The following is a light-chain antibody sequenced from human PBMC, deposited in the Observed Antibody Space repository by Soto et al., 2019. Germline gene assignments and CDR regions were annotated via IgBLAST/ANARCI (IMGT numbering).Light chain of an antibody. J-gene: IGLJ1*01. Sequence: ELTQPPSVSVSPGQTASITCSGDKLGDKYACWYQQKPGQSPVLVIYQDSKRPSGIPERFSGSNSGNTATLTISGTQAMDEADYYCQAWDSSTYVVGTGTKV. CDR3: QAWDSSTYV. CDR1: KLGDKY. CDR2: QDS. V-gene: IGLV3-1*01.